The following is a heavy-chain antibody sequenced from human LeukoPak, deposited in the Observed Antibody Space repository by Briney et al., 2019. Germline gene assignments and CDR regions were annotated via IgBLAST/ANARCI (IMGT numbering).Heavy chain of an antibody. CDR2: MKRDGSEK. CDR1: GFTLSSYW. J-gene: IGHJ4*02. D-gene: IGHD4-23*01. CDR3: VRGGWELDY. Sequence: GGSLRLSCAASGFTLSSYWMSWVRQAPGKGLEWVANMKRDGSEKYYADSVKGRFTISRDNAKNSLNLQMNSLRVEDTAVYYCVRGGWELDYWGQGTLVTVSS. V-gene: IGHV3-7*01.